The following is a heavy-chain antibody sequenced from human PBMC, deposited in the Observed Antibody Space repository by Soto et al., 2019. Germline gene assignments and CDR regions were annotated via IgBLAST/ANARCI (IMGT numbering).Heavy chain of an antibody. J-gene: IGHJ4*02. V-gene: IGHV4-4*07. Sequence: QVQLQESGPGLVKPSETLSLTCTVSAASISNSYWSWIRQPAGKGLEWIGRIHASRDTNYNPSLMSRVTMSIDTSRKQFYLKVTSVTAADTAIYYCAKESGASAGTVEYWGQGILVTVSS. D-gene: IGHD6-13*01. CDR2: IHASRDT. CDR1: AASISNSY. CDR3: AKESGASAGTVEY.